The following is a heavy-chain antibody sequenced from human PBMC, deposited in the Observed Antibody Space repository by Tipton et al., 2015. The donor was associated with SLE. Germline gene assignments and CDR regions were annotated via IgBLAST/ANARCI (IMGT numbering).Heavy chain of an antibody. CDR1: GGSISSGGYS. CDR3: ARDSSGLGDYFDY. D-gene: IGHD3-22*01. Sequence: TLSLTCAVSGGSISSGGYSWSWIRQPPGKGLEWIGYIYHSGSTYYNPSLKSRVTISVDRSKNQFSLKLSSVTAADTAVYYCARDSSGLGDYFDYWGQGTLDAVSS. CDR2: IYHSGST. J-gene: IGHJ4*02. V-gene: IGHV4-30-2*01.